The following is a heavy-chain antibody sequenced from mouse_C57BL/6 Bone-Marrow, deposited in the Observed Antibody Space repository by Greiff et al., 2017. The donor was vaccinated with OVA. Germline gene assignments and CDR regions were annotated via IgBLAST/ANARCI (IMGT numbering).Heavy chain of an antibody. J-gene: IGHJ1*03. CDR3: ASYYGSTYGGYFDV. Sequence: EVHLVESGGGLVQPGGSLKLSCAASGFTFSDYYMYWVRQTPEKRLEWVAYISNGGGSTYYPDTVKGRFTISRDNAKNTLYLQMSRLKSEDTAMYYCASYYGSTYGGYFDVWGTGTTVTVSS. D-gene: IGHD1-1*01. CDR1: GFTFSDYY. V-gene: IGHV5-12*01. CDR2: ISNGGGST.